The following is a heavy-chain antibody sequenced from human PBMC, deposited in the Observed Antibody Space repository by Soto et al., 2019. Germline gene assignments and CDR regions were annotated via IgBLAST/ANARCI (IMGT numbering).Heavy chain of an antibody. CDR1: GGTFSSYA. CDR2: IIPIFGTA. J-gene: IGHJ5*02. V-gene: IGHV1-69*13. Sequence: VKVSCKASGGTFSSYAISWVRQAPGQGLEWMGGIIPIFGTANYAQKFQGRVTITADESTSTAYMELSSLRSEDTAVYYCARDRVGSSNWFDPWGQGTLVTVSS. D-gene: IGHD3-10*01. CDR3: ARDRVGSSNWFDP.